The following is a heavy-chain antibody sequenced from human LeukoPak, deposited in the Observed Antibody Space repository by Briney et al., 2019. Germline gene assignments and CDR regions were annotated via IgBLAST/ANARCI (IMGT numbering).Heavy chain of an antibody. CDR2: IIPIFGIA. CDR1: GGIFSSYA. V-gene: IGHV1-69*04. CDR3: ARDRERTVTTNRWFDP. J-gene: IGHJ5*02. Sequence: GASVKVSCKASGGIFSSYAISWVRQAPGQGLEWMGRIIPIFGIANYAQKFQGRVTITADKSTSTAYMELSSLRSEDTAVYYCARDRERTVTTNRWFDPWGQGTLVTVSS. D-gene: IGHD4-17*01.